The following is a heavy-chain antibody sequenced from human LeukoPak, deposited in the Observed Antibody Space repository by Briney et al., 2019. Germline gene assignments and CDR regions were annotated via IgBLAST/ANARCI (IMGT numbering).Heavy chain of an antibody. D-gene: IGHD3-22*01. J-gene: IGHJ3*02. Sequence: GGSLRLSCAASGFTFSSYAMSWVRQAPGKGLEWVSGISGSGDSTYYADSVKGRFTISRDNPKNTLYLQVSSLRAEDTAVYYCARTYYYDSSANNRAFDIWGQGTMVSVSS. V-gene: IGHV3-23*01. CDR3: ARTYYYDSSANNRAFDI. CDR2: ISGSGDST. CDR1: GFTFSSYA.